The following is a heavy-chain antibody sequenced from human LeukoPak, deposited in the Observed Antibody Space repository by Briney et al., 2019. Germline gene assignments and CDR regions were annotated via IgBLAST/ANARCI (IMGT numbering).Heavy chain of an antibody. V-gene: IGHV4-34*01. CDR3: ARRVTYYYDSSGYYRNLHFDY. D-gene: IGHD3-22*01. CDR1: GGSFSGYY. J-gene: IGHJ4*02. Sequence: SETLSLTCAVYGGSFSGYYWSWIRQPPGKGLEWIGEINHSGSTNYNPSLKSRVTISVDTSKNQFSLKLSSVTAADTAVYYCARRVTYYYDSSGYYRNLHFDYWGQGTLVTVSS. CDR2: INHSGST.